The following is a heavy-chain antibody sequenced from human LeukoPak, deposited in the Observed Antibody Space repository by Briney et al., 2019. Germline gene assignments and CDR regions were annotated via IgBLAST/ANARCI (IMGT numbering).Heavy chain of an antibody. J-gene: IGHJ5*02. CDR2: IYTSGST. CDR1: GGSFSGYY. D-gene: IGHD3-16*02. V-gene: IGHV4-59*10. CDR3: ARYRYVWGSYRYNWFDP. Sequence: SETLSLTCAVYGGSFSGYYWSWIRQPAGKGLEWIGRIYTSGSTNYNPSLKSRVTMSVDTSKNQFSLKLSSVTAADTAVYYCARYRYVWGSYRYNWFDPWGQGTLVTVSS.